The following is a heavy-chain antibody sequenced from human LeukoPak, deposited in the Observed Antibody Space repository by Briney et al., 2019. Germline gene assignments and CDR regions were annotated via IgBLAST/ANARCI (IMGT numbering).Heavy chain of an antibody. D-gene: IGHD1-26*01. J-gene: IGHJ4*02. CDR1: GGSISSGGYS. CDR2: IYHSGST. Sequence: PSETLSLTCAVSGGSISSGGYSWSWIWQPPGKGLEWIGYIYHSGSTYYNPSLKSRVTISVDRSKNQFSLKLTSVTAADTAVFYCARVWGGSYFDYWGQGTLVTVSS. V-gene: IGHV4-30-2*01. CDR3: ARVWGGSYFDY.